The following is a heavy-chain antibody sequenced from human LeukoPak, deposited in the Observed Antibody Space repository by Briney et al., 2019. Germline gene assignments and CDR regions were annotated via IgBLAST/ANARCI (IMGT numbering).Heavy chain of an antibody. Sequence: GGSLRLSCATSGFTFSDSYMSWIRQAPGKGLEWMSYISGSGSTKYYADSVKGRFTISRDNAKNSLYLQMNGLTAEDTAVYYCARQYFYGSGKYPFFYYFALDVWGQGTTVIVYS. D-gene: IGHD3-10*01. V-gene: IGHV3-11*01. J-gene: IGHJ6*02. CDR2: ISGSGSTK. CDR3: ARQYFYGSGKYPFFYYFALDV. CDR1: GFTFSDSY.